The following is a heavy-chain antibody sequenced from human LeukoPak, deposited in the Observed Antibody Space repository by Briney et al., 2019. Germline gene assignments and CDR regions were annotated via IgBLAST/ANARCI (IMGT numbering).Heavy chain of an antibody. D-gene: IGHD6-13*01. V-gene: IGHV1-18*01. CDR2: ISAYNGNT. CDR3: ARESRIAAAGKDYYYYYGMDV. J-gene: IGHJ6*02. CDR1: GYTFTSYG. Sequence: ASVKVSCKASGYTFTSYGISWVRQAPEQGLEWMGWISAYNGNTNYAQKLQGRVTMTTDTSTSTAYMELRSLRSDDTAVYYCARESRIAAAGKDYYYYYGMDVWGQGTTVTVSS.